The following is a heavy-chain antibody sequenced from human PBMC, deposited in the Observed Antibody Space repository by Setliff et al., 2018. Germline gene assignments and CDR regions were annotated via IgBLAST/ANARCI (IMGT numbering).Heavy chain of an antibody. CDR2: IYSSGNT. Sequence: PSETLSLTCTVSGDSIRSSRYYWGWIRQPPGKGLEWIGSIYSSGNTYYNPSLKRRVTISVDTTKNQFSLQLNSVTAADTAVYFCARDNTILGATDHWGQGTLVTVSS. V-gene: IGHV4-39*07. J-gene: IGHJ5*02. CDR1: GDSIRSSRYY. CDR3: ARDNTILGATDH. D-gene: IGHD1-26*01.